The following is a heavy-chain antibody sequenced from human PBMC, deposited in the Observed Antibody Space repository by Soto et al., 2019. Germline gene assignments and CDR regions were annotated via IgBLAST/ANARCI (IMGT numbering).Heavy chain of an antibody. J-gene: IGHJ3*02. Sequence: QVQLVESGGGLVKPGGSLRLSCAASGFTFSDYYMTWIRQAPGKGLEWVSYISSSGTGIYYPDSMKGRFTISRDNAKNSRYLQMSSLRAEDTARYYCARAYADAFDIWGQGTMVTVS. CDR1: GFTFSDYY. V-gene: IGHV3-11*01. CDR3: ARAYADAFDI. CDR2: ISSSGTGI.